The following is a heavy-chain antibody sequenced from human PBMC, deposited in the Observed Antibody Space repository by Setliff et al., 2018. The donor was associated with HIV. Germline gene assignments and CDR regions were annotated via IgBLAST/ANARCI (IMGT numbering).Heavy chain of an antibody. CDR3: ARASNWYAPFDY. Sequence: GASVKVSCKASGYNFDSFAVIWVRQAPGQGLEWVGWIHPDSGATKYAQKFQGRVTMIRDTASSAVDMDLSGLTSDDTAVYFCARASNWYAPFDYWGQGTLVTVSS. D-gene: IGHD6-13*01. J-gene: IGHJ4*02. CDR1: GYNFDSFA. V-gene: IGHV1-2*02. CDR2: IHPDSGAT.